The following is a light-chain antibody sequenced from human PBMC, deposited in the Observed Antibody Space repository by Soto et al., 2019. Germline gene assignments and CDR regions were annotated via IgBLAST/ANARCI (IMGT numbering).Light chain of an antibody. CDR3: SSYTSSSTRV. CDR2: EVS. V-gene: IGLV2-14*01. CDR1: SSDVGGYNY. Sequence: QSALTQPASVSGSPGQSITISCTGTSSDVGGYNYVSWYQQHPGKAPKLRIYEVSNRPSGVSNRFSGSKSGNTASLTISGLQAEDEADYYCSSYTSSSTRVFGGGTKVPVL. J-gene: IGLJ2*01.